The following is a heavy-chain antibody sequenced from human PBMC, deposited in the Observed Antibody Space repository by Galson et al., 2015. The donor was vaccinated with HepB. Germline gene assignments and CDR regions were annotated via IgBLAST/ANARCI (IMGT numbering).Heavy chain of an antibody. J-gene: IGHJ4*02. V-gene: IGHV3-48*03. CDR1: GFTFSSYE. CDR3: AREEGYCSGGSCYSYYFDY. D-gene: IGHD2-15*01. CDR2: ISSSGSTI. Sequence: SLRLSCAASGFTFSSYEMNWVRQAPGKGLEWVSYISSSGSTIYYADSVKGRFTISRDNAKNSLYLQMNSLRAEDTAVYYCAREEGYCSGGSCYSYYFDYWGQGTLVTVSS.